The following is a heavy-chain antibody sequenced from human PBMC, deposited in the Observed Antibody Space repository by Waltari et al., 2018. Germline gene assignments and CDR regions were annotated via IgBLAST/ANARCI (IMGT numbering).Heavy chain of an antibody. CDR2: INPINGGT. D-gene: IGHD1-1*01. J-gene: IGHJ5*02. CDR1: GYIFTDYY. CDR3: ARYDHNSNRFDP. V-gene: IGHV1-2*04. Sequence: QMQLVQSGAEVKKPGASVKVSCKASGYIFTDYYIHWVRQAPGQGFEWMAYINPINGGTSYGQQFQGWVTVTRDTSITTVYMELSRLTSDDTAVYYCARYDHNSNRFDPWGQGTLVTVSS.